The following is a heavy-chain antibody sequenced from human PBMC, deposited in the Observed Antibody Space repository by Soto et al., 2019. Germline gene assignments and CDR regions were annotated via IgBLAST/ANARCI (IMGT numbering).Heavy chain of an antibody. V-gene: IGHV4-30-4*01. CDR1: GGSISSVDYY. Sequence: QVQLRESGPGSVKPSQTLSLTCSVSGGSISSVDYYWNWIRQPPGKGLEWIGNIYSSGSTYYNASLKSRITISSGTSTNQFSLKLSSVTAADTAVYYWARGHDGSGAFDYWGQGILVTVSS. J-gene: IGHJ4*02. D-gene: IGHD3-22*01. CDR3: ARGHDGSGAFDY. CDR2: IYSSGST.